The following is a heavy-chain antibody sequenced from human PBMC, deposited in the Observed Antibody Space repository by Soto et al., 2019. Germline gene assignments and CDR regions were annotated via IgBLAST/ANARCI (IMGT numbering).Heavy chain of an antibody. J-gene: IGHJ6*02. CDR1: GGTFSSYA. V-gene: IGHV1-69*13. CDR3: ARDQEGSGSHWLGYKYYGMDV. Sequence: SVKVSCKASGGTFSSYAISWVRQAPGQGLEWMGGIIPIFGTANYAQKFQGRVTITADESTSTAYMELSSLRSEDTAVYYCARDQEGSGSHWLGYKYYGMDVWGQGTTVTVSS. D-gene: IGHD3-10*01. CDR2: IIPIFGTA.